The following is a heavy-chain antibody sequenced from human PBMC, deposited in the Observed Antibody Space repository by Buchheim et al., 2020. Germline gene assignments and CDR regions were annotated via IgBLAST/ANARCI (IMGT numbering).Heavy chain of an antibody. V-gene: IGHV4-34*01. J-gene: IGHJ4*02. Sequence: QVQLQQWGAGLLKPSETLSLTCAVYGGSFSGYYWSWIRQPPGKGLEWIGEINHSGSTNYNPSLKSRVTISVDTSKNQFSLKLSSVTAADTAVYYCARGGGDIVVVPAAYPIYYWGQGTL. CDR1: GGSFSGYY. CDR3: ARGGGDIVVVPAAYPIYY. CDR2: INHSGST. D-gene: IGHD2-2*01.